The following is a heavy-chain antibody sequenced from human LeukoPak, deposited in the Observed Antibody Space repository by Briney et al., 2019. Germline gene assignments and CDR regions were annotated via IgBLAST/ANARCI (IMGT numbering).Heavy chain of an antibody. D-gene: IGHD4-11*01. CDR2: ISSSSSTI. Sequence: PGGSLRLSCAASGFIFSSYAMGWVRQAPGKGLEWVSYISSSSSTIYYADSVKGRFTISRDNAKNSLYLQMNSLRDGDTAVYYCARELYDYSNPLDYWGQGTLVTVSS. CDR3: ARELYDYSNPLDY. CDR1: GFIFSSYA. J-gene: IGHJ4*02. V-gene: IGHV3-48*02.